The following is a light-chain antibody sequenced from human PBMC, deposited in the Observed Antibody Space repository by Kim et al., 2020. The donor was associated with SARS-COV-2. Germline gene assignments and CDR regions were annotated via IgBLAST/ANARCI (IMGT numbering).Light chain of an antibody. CDR3: QQYNSYSQS. CDR2: KAS. CDR1: QSISSW. V-gene: IGKV1-5*03. J-gene: IGKJ2*03. Sequence: ASVGVRVTITCRASQSISSWLAWYQQKPGKAPKLLIYKASSLESGVPSRFSGSGSGTEFTLTISSLQPDDFATYYCQQYNSYSQSFGQGTKLEI.